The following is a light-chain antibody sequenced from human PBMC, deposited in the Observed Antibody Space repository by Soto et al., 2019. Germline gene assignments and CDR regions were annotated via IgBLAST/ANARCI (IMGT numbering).Light chain of an antibody. Sequence: DIVMTQSPATLSVAPGERVTFSCRASQGVSRKLAWYQHKPGQAPRLLISGASTGSTVIPARFSGSGSGTEFTINISSLPSEDCAISYWQQYNTWTITFGGGTKVAIK. CDR2: GAS. J-gene: IGKJ4*01. CDR1: QGVSRK. V-gene: IGKV3-15*01. CDR3: QQYNTWTIT.